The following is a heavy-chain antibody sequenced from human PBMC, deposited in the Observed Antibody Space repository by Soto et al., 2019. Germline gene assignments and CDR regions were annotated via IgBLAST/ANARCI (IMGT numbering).Heavy chain of an antibody. CDR3: AREGSVDTAMVTGAFDI. CDR1: GFTFDDYG. CDR2: INWNGGST. J-gene: IGHJ3*02. Sequence: GGSLRLSCAASGFTFDDYGMSWVRQAPGKGLEWVSGINWNGGSTGYADSVKVRFTISRDNAKNSLYLQMNSLRAEDTALYHCAREGSVDTAMVTGAFDIWGQGTMVTVSS. D-gene: IGHD5-18*01. V-gene: IGHV3-20*01.